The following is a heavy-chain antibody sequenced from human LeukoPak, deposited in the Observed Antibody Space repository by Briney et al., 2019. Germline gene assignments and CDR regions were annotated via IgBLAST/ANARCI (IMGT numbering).Heavy chain of an antibody. CDR1: GFTVSSNY. CDR3: ARAFWSDYGYYFDY. D-gene: IGHD4-17*01. Sequence: PGGSLRLSCAASGFTVSSNYMSWVRQAPGKGLEWVSVIYSGGSTYYADSVKGRFTISRDNSKNTLHLQMNSLRAEDTAVYYCARAFWSDYGYYFDYWGQGTLVTVSS. V-gene: IGHV3-53*01. CDR2: IYSGGST. J-gene: IGHJ4*02.